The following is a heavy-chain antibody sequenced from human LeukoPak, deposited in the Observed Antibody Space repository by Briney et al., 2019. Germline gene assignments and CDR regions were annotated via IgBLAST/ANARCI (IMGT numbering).Heavy chain of an antibody. D-gene: IGHD3-22*01. CDR2: IYSGGST. CDR3: ASTTPDYYDSSGYFDY. V-gene: IGHV3-53*01. CDR1: GFTFSDYY. J-gene: IGHJ4*02. Sequence: QPGGSLRLSCAASGFTFSDYYMSWVRQAPGKGLEWISVIYSGGSTYYADSVKGRFTISRDNSKNTLYLQMNSLRAEDTAVYYYASTTPDYYDSSGYFDYWGQGTLVTVSS.